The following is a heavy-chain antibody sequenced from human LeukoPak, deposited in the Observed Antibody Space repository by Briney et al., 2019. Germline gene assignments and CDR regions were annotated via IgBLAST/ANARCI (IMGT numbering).Heavy chain of an antibody. CDR3: ARGTFPPYYYDSSGPHYFDY. Sequence: SETLSLTCSVSGGSISSYYWSWIREPAGKGLEWIGRIYTSGSTNYNPSLKSRVTMSVDTSKNQFSLTLSSVTAADTAVYYCARGTFPPYYYDSSGPHYFDYWGQGTLVTVSS. J-gene: IGHJ4*02. CDR2: IYTSGST. V-gene: IGHV4-4*07. D-gene: IGHD3-22*01. CDR1: GGSISSYY.